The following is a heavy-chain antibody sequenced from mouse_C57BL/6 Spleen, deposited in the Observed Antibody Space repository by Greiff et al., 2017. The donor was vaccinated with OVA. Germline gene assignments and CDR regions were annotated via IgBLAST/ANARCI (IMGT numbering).Heavy chain of an antibody. CDR2: IYPGDGDT. CDR3: TRSIGSSYPYAMDY. CDR1: GYAFSSSW. D-gene: IGHD1-1*01. Sequence: VQLQQSGPELVKPGASVKISCKASGYAFSSSWMNWVKQRPGKGLEWIGRIYPGDGDTNYNGKFKGKATLTADKSSSAAYMQLSSLTSEDSAVYCGTRSIGSSYPYAMDYWGQGTSVTVSS. V-gene: IGHV1-82*01. J-gene: IGHJ4*01.